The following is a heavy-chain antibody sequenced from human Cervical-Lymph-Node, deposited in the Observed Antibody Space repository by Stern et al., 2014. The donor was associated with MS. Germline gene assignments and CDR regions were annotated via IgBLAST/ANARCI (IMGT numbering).Heavy chain of an antibody. D-gene: IGHD6-19*01. V-gene: IGHV3-30-3*01. CDR3: ARVVAVAGTSFDY. CDR1: GFTFSNYA. Sequence: VQLVESGGGVVQPVRSLRLSCAASGFTFSNYAMHWVRQAPGKGLEWVTLISDNASKTFYADSVKGRFTISRDNSRNTLFLQMNSLRAEDTAVYYCARVVAVAGTSFDYWGQGTLVTVSS. CDR2: ISDNASKT. J-gene: IGHJ4*02.